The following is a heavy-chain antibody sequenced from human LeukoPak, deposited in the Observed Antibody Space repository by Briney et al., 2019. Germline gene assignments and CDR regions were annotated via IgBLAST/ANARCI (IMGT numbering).Heavy chain of an antibody. V-gene: IGHV3-30*18. D-gene: IGHD3-3*01. CDR2: TSYDGSDK. CDR3: AKEGSAFWKIYDYMDV. CDR1: GFTFSSYG. J-gene: IGHJ6*03. Sequence: GRSLRLSCAASGFTFSSYGMHWVRQAPGKGLEWVSVTSYDGSDKYYADSVKGRFTISRDNSKNTLYLQMNSLRAEDTAVYYCAKEGSAFWKIYDYMDVWGKGTTVTVSS.